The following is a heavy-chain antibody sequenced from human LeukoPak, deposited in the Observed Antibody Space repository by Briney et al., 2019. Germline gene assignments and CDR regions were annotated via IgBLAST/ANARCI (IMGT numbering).Heavy chain of an antibody. CDR1: GFTFSSYS. V-gene: IGHV3-48*04. D-gene: IGHD5-18*01. CDR3: ARGGGPRGYSYGYRDY. J-gene: IGHJ4*02. CDR2: ISSSSSTI. Sequence: GGSLRLSCAASGFTFSSYSMNWVRQAPGKGLEWVSYISSSSSTIYYADSVKGRFTISRDNAKNSLYLQMNSLRAEDTAVYYCARGGGPRGYSYGYRDYWGQGTLVTVSS.